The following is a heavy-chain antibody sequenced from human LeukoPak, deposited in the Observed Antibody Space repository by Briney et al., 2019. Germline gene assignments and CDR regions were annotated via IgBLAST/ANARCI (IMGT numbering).Heavy chain of an antibody. D-gene: IGHD2-15*01. J-gene: IGHJ3*02. CDR3: ARGAAGAFDI. Sequence: SQTLSLTCAISGDSVSSNTAAWNWIRQSPSRGLEWLGRTYYRSKWYNDYTVSVKSRITVNPDTSKNQFSLQLNSVTPEDTAVYFCARGAAGAFDIWAKGQWSPSLQ. V-gene: IGHV6-1*01. CDR1: GDSVSSNTAA. CDR2: TYYRSKWYN.